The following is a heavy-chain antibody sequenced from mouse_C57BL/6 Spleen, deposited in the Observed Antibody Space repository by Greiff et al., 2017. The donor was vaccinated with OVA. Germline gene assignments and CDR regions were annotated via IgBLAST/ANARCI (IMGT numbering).Heavy chain of an antibody. CDR3: ARSGDGYSFDY. Sequence: QVQLQQPGAELVMPGASVKLSCKASGYTFTSYWMHWVKQRPGQGLEWIGEIDHSDSYTNYNQKFKGKSTLPVDKSTITAYMQLSSLTSEDSAVNYCARSGDGYSFDYWGQGTTLTVSS. D-gene: IGHD2-3*01. J-gene: IGHJ2*01. CDR1: GYTFTSYW. V-gene: IGHV1-69*01. CDR2: IDHSDSYT.